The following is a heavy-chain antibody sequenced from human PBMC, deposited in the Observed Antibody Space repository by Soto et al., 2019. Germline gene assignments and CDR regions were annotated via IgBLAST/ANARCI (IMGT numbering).Heavy chain of an antibody. J-gene: IGHJ3*02. CDR1: GFTFSSYG. V-gene: IGHV3-33*01. D-gene: IGHD3-22*01. Sequence: GGSLRLSCAASGFTFSSYGMHWVRQAPCKGLEWVAVIWYDGSNKYYADSVKGRFTISRDNSKNTLYLQMNSLRAEDTAVYYCARDREIVVVSAFDIWGQGTMVTVSS. CDR3: ARDREIVVVSAFDI. CDR2: IWYDGSNK.